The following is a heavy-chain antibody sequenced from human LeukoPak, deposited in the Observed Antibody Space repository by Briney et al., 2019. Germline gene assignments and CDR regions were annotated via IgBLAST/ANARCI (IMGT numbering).Heavy chain of an antibody. Sequence: TGGSLRLSCTTSGFTFRDQFITWFRQAPGKGLEWVASIRPKSDGGTAEYAASVKGRFTMSRDDSRSIAYLDMNSPKTEDTAVYYCDNRGYWGQGTLVTVSS. CDR1: GFTFRDQF. CDR3: DNRGY. D-gene: IGHD2/OR15-2a*01. V-gene: IGHV3-49*03. J-gene: IGHJ4*02. CDR2: IRPKSDGGTA.